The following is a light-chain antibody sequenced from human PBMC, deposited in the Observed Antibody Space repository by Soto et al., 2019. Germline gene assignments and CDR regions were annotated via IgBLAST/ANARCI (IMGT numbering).Light chain of an antibody. V-gene: IGLV1-47*01. Sequence: QAVVTQPPSASGTPGQRVTISCFGSSSNVGSNYVYWYQQLPGTAPKLLIYRSDQRPSGVPDRFSGSKSDTSASLAISGLRSEDEADYYCAAWDDSLSGVIFGGGTKLTVL. CDR1: SSNVGSNY. J-gene: IGLJ2*01. CDR3: AAWDDSLSGVI. CDR2: RSD.